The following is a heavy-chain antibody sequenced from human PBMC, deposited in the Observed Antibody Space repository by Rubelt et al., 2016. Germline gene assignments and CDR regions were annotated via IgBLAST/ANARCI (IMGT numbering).Heavy chain of an antibody. D-gene: IGHD6-19*01. CDR1: EYSFTKNP. Sequence: QVQLVQSGAEVKKPGASVKVSCKASEYSFTKNPIHWVRQAPGQRLEWMGWINAGNGNTQYSQKFQGRVTITRDTSARTAYMGLSSLRSEDTAVYYCAREDTTDRGWYDALDIWGQGTMVTVSS. V-gene: IGHV1-3*01. CDR3: AREDTTDRGWYDALDI. CDR2: INAGNGNT. J-gene: IGHJ3*02.